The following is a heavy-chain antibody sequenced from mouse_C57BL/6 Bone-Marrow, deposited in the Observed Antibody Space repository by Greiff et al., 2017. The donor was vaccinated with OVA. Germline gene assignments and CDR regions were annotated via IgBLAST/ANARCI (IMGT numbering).Heavy chain of an antibody. CDR1: GYTFTSYW. CDR3: AGSYPAWFAY. J-gene: IGHJ3*01. Sequence: QVQLQQPGAELVRPGTSVKLSCKASGYTFTSYWMHWVKQRPGQGLEWIGVIDPSDSYTNYNQKFKGKATLTVDTSSSTAYMQLSSLTSEDSAVYYCAGSYPAWFAYWGQGTLVTVSA. V-gene: IGHV1-59*01. CDR2: IDPSDSYT. D-gene: IGHD1-1*02.